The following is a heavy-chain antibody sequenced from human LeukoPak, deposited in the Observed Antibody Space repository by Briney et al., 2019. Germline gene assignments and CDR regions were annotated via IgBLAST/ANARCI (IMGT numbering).Heavy chain of an antibody. D-gene: IGHD4-11*01. V-gene: IGHV1-2*02. CDR2: INPNNGGT. Sequence: GASVKVSCKASGYIFTDNYMHWVRQAPGQGLEWMGWINPNNGGTKYAQKFQGRVTMTRDTSISTAFMELSRLRPDDTATYYCARAGGVTVTTTWGQGTLVTVSS. CDR1: GYIFTDNY. CDR3: ARAGGVTVTTT. J-gene: IGHJ5*02.